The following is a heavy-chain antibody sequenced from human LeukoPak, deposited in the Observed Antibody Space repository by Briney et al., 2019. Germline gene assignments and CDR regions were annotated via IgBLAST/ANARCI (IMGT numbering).Heavy chain of an antibody. J-gene: IGHJ4*02. V-gene: IGHV4-59*01. CDR2: IYYSGST. CDR3: ARDSPRGYSYGYAFDY. Sequence: SETLSLTCTVSGGSISSYYWSWIRQPPGKGLEWIGYIYYSGSTNYNPSLKSRATISVDTSKNQFSLKLSSVTAADTAVYYCARDSPRGYSYGYAFDYWGQGTLVTVSS. CDR1: GGSISSYY. D-gene: IGHD5-18*01.